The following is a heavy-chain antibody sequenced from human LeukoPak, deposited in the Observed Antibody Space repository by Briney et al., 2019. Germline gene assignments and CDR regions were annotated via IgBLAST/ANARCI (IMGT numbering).Heavy chain of an antibody. CDR2: IRYDGSNK. Sequence: GGSLRLSCAASGFTFSSYGMHWVRQAPGKGLEWVAFIRYDGSNKYYADSVKGRFTISRDNSKNTLYLQMNSLRAEDTAVYYCARDSHYYDSSGYPRTFDYWGQGTLVTVSS. D-gene: IGHD3-22*01. J-gene: IGHJ4*02. CDR3: ARDSHYYDSSGYPRTFDY. V-gene: IGHV3-30*02. CDR1: GFTFSSYG.